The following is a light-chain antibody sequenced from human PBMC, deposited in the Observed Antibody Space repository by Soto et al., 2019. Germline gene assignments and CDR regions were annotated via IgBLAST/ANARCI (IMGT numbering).Light chain of an antibody. CDR2: TAS. Sequence: DIQMTQSPSTPSASVGDRVTITCRASPSIGDSLAWYQQKPGKAPELLIYTASNLQSGVPSRFSGSGSGTDFALTISSLQPEDSAVYYCQQSHSSPLSFGGGTKVDI. CDR3: QQSHSSPLS. V-gene: IGKV1-39*01. CDR1: PSIGDS. J-gene: IGKJ4*01.